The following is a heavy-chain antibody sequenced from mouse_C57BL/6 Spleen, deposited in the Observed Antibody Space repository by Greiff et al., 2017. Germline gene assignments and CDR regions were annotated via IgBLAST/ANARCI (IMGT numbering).Heavy chain of an antibody. J-gene: IGHJ2*01. V-gene: IGHV1-50*01. CDR1: GYTFTSYW. Sequence: VQLQQSGAELVKPGASVKLSCKASGYTFTSYWMQWVKQRPGQGLEWIGEIDPSDSYTNYNQKFKGKATFTVDTSSSTAYMQLSSLTSEDSAVYYCARSDYYGSGRYFDYWGQGTTLTVSS. D-gene: IGHD1-1*01. CDR2: IDPSDSYT. CDR3: ARSDYYGSGRYFDY.